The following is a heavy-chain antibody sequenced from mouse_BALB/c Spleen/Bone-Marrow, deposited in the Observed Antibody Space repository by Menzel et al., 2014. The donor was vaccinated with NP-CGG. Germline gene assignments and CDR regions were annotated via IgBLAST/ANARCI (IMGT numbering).Heavy chain of an antibody. CDR3: ARSYGYGRPWFAY. CDR1: GYTFTGYT. D-gene: IGHD2-2*01. Sequence: VQLQQSGPEVVKPGASVKISCKTSGYTFTGYTMHWVKQSHGKSLEWIGGINPNNGGTTYNQKFKGKATLTVDKSSSTAYMELRSLTSEDSAVYYCARSYGYGRPWFAYWGQGTLVTVSA. V-gene: IGHV1-18*01. CDR2: INPNNGGT. J-gene: IGHJ3*01.